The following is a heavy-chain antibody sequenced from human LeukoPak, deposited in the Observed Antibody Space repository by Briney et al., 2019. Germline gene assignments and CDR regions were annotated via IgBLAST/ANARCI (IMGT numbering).Heavy chain of an antibody. J-gene: IGHJ4*02. CDR2: IYHSGTT. D-gene: IGHD6-19*01. Sequence: SGTLTLTCAVSGGSISSSNWWSWVRQPPGKGLEWIGEIYHSGTTNYNPSLKSRVTISVDKSKNQFSLKLTSVTAADTAVYYCARDRQWLEFDYWGQGTLVTVSS. V-gene: IGHV4-4*02. CDR1: GGSISSSNW. CDR3: ARDRQWLEFDY.